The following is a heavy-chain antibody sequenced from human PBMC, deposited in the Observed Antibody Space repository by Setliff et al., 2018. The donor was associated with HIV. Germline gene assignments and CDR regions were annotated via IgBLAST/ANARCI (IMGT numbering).Heavy chain of an antibody. CDR3: ARDLIRITPHGDLPF. CDR1: GYTFTEYY. D-gene: IGHD2-15*01. V-gene: IGHV1-2*02. CDR2: IYPNTGGT. J-gene: IGHJ4*02. Sequence: ASVKVSCKASGYTFTEYYIHWVRQAPGQGLEWMGWIYPNTGGTNYAQKFQGRVTVTRDTSSTTAYMELSTLRSDDTALYYCARDLIRITPHGDLPFWGQGTLVT.